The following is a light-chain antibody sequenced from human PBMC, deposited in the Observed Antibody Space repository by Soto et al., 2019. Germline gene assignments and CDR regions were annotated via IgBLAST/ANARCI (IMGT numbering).Light chain of an antibody. Sequence: DIQMTQSPSSLSASVGDRVTITCRPSRGIGNALAWYQQKPGTVPKLLIHSASTLQSGVPSRFSGSGSGTDFTLTISSLQPEDVATYYGQRTYNAPTFGQGTRLEIK. V-gene: IGKV1-27*01. CDR1: RGIGNA. CDR2: SAS. CDR3: QRTYNAPT. J-gene: IGKJ5*01.